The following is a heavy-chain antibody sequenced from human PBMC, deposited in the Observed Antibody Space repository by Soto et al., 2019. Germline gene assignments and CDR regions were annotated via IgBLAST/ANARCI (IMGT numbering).Heavy chain of an antibody. Sequence: QEQLVESGGGVVRHGKSLRLSCEASGFNFTYNAMHWVRQAPGKGLEWVAVISFNGRKKFYARSVKGRFTISRDNSKNTLYLQINNLRPGDTAVYYCARDWLRRDDILTPSWNFNLWGQGTLVTAS. CDR3: ARDWLRRDDILTPSWNFNL. J-gene: IGHJ2*01. D-gene: IGHD3-9*01. CDR1: GFNFTYNA. V-gene: IGHV3-30*04. CDR2: ISFNGRKK.